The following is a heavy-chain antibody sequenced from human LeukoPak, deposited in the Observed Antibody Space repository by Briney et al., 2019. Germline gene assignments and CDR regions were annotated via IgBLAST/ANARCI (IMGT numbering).Heavy chain of an antibody. D-gene: IGHD6-13*01. V-gene: IGHV4-59*08. CDR1: GGSISSYY. CDR3: ARLGIAAAGTLMGFDP. J-gene: IGHJ5*02. Sequence: SETLSLTCTVSGGSISSYYWSWIRQPPGKGLEWIGYIYYSGSTNYNPSLKSRVTISVDTSKNQFSLKLSSVTAADTAVYYCARLGIAAAGTLMGFDPWGQGTLVTVSS. CDR2: IYYSGST.